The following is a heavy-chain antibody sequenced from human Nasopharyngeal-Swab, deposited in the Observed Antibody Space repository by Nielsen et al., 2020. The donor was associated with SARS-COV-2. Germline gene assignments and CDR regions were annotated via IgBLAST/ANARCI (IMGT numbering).Heavy chain of an antibody. CDR2: IYHSGST. J-gene: IGHJ4*02. Sequence: WISQPPGKGLEWIGYIYHSGSTYYNPSLKGRVTISVDRSKNQFSLKLRSGTAADTAVYYCARATAVAGTDYWGQGTLVTVSS. D-gene: IGHD6-19*01. CDR3: ARATAVAGTDY. V-gene: IGHV4-30-2*01.